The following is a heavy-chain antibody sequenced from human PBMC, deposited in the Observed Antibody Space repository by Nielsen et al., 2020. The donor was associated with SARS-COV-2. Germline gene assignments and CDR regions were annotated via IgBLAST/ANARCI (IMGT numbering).Heavy chain of an antibody. Sequence: GESLKISCAASGFIVSSKYMNWVRQAPGKGLEWVSVFYSGGTTLYADSVKGRFIISRDNSRNTLYLQMNSLRVEDTAMYYCAREGDTYGVRNFDYWGQGTLLTVSS. CDR2: FYSGGTT. D-gene: IGHD5-18*01. V-gene: IGHV3-53*01. CDR3: AREGDTYGVRNFDY. J-gene: IGHJ4*02. CDR1: GFIVSSKY.